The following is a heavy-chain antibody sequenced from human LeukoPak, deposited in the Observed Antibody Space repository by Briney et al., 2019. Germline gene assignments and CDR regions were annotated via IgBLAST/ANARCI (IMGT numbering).Heavy chain of an antibody. CDR3: ARGGSGRNYPYFDY. V-gene: IGHV4-59*01. D-gene: IGHD3-10*01. Sequence: SETLSLTCTVSVGSISSYYWTWIRQPPGKGLEWIGYMYSSGSINYHPSLKSRVTISIDMSKHQLSLRLSAVTAADTAVYYCARGGSGRNYPYFDYWGLGTLVTVPS. CDR1: VGSISSYY. CDR2: MYSSGSI. J-gene: IGHJ4*02.